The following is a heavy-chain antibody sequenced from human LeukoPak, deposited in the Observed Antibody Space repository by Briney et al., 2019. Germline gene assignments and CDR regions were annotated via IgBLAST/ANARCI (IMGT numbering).Heavy chain of an antibody. J-gene: IGHJ6*02. D-gene: IGHD3-3*01. CDR3: ARDREEDFWSGYGMDV. CDR2: IYYSGST. CDR1: GGSISSGDYY. V-gene: IGHV4-30-4*01. Sequence: SQTLSLTCTVSGGSISSGDYYWSWLRQPPGKGLEWIGYIYYSGSTYYNPSLKSRVTISVDTSKNQFSLKLSSVTAADTAVYYCARDREEDFWSGYGMDVWGQGTTVTVSS.